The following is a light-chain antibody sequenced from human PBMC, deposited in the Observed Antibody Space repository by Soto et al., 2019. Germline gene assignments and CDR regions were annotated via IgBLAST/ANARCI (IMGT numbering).Light chain of an antibody. CDR3: QQYGSSPYT. CDR1: QSVSSSY. CDR2: GAS. V-gene: IGKV3-20*01. J-gene: IGKJ2*01. Sequence: DIVLTQSPGTLSLSPGERATLSCRASQSVSSSYLACYHQKPGQAPRLLIYGASSRATGIPDRFSGSGSGTDFTLTISTLEPEEFAVDDCQQYGSSPYTFGQGTKLEIK.